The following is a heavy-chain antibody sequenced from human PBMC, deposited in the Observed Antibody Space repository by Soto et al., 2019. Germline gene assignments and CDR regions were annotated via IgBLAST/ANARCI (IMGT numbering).Heavy chain of an antibody. J-gene: IGHJ5*02. V-gene: IGHV3-7*01. CDR1: GFTFSSYW. D-gene: IGHD3-10*01. CDR2: IKQDGSGK. Sequence: EVQLVESGGGLVQPGGSLRLSCAASGFTFSSYWMSWVRQAPGKGLEWVANIKQDGSGKYYVDSVKGRFTISRDNAKNSLYLQMNSLRAEDTAVYYCARDYGWFGENWFDPWGQGTLVTVSS. CDR3: ARDYGWFGENWFDP.